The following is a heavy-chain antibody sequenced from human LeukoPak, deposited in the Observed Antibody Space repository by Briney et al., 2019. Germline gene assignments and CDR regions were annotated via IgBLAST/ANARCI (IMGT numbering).Heavy chain of an antibody. V-gene: IGHV3-20*04. CDR3: ARTSDGNWFDP. Sequence: GGSLRLSCAASGFTFDDYGMSWVRQGPGTGLEWVSGINWNGGNTGYADSVKGRFTIFRDNAKNSPYLEMDSLRVEDTALYYCARTSDGNWFDPWGQGTLVTVSS. J-gene: IGHJ5*02. CDR1: GFTFDDYG. D-gene: IGHD1-26*01. CDR2: INWNGGNT.